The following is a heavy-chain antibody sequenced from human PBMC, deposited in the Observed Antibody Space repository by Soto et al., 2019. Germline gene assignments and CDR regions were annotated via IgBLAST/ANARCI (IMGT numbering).Heavy chain of an antibody. D-gene: IGHD5-12*01. CDR1: GGSISSYY. V-gene: IGHV4-59*01. J-gene: IGHJ4*02. Sequence: PSETLSLTCTVSGGSISSYYWSWIRQPPGKGLEWIGYIYYSGSTNYNPSLKSRVTISVDTSKNQFSLKLSSVTAADTAVYYCARVGTETDSGYDFGLDYWGQGTLVTVSS. CDR2: IYYSGST. CDR3: ARVGTETDSGYDFGLDY.